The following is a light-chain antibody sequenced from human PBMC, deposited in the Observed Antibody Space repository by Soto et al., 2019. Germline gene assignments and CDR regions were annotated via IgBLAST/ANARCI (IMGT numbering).Light chain of an antibody. Sequence: IVTTQYSSTLSVSPGERSTLSCISRQSVGNNLAWYQQKPGPAPRLLIYGPSTRATGTPARFSGSGSGTEFTLTISILQSEYFAVYYCQHYYKRPPSTFGQGTKVAI. CDR2: GPS. V-gene: IGKV3-15*01. J-gene: IGKJ1*01. CDR3: QHYYKRPPST. CDR1: QSVGNN.